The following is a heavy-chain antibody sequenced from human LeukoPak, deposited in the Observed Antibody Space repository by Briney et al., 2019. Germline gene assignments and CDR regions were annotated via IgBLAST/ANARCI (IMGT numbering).Heavy chain of an antibody. Sequence: GGSLRLSCAASGFTFSSYAMHWVRQAPGKGLEWVAVISYDGSNKYYADSVKGRFTISRDNSKNTLYLQMNSLRAEDTAVYYCARDVVWFGDYYYGMDVWGQGTTVTVSS. CDR2: ISYDGSNK. V-gene: IGHV3-30-3*01. CDR1: GFTFSSYA. CDR3: ARDVVWFGDYYYGMDV. J-gene: IGHJ6*02. D-gene: IGHD3-10*01.